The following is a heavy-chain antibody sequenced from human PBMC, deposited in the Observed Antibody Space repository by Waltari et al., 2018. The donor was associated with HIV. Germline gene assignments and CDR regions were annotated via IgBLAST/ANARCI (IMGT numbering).Heavy chain of an antibody. CDR1: HFSISSGHY. V-gene: IGHV4-38-2*01. D-gene: IGHD6-13*01. Sequence: QVQLQESGPGLVKPSDTLSLTCAVSHFSISSGHYWGWVRQSPGKGLEWIGSVFHSGSTFYTPSFRSRVSISVDTSKTQFSLKLTSVTAADTAVYYCARQPAPDSTWFQIYFDYWGQGTVVTVSS. CDR2: VFHSGST. J-gene: IGHJ4*02. CDR3: ARQPAPDSTWFQIYFDY.